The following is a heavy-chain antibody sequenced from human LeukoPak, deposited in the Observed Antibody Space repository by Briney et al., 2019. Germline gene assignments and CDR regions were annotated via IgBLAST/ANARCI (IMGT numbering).Heavy chain of an antibody. CDR1: GFTFSTYE. V-gene: IGHV3-48*03. D-gene: IGHD1-1*01. J-gene: IGHJ3*02. CDR2: IGGGGSTI. CDR3: ARDYLVGGTDAFDI. Sequence: PGGSLTLSCAASGFTFSTYEMNWVRQAPGKGLEWVSYIGGGGSTIYYADSVKGRFTISRDNAKNSLYLQMNRLRGEDTGVYYCARDYLVGGTDAFDIWGQGTMRPVSS.